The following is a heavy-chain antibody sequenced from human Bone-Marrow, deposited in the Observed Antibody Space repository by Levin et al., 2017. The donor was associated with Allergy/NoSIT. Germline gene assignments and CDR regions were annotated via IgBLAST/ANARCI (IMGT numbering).Heavy chain of an antibody. CDR2: MNPRSGKL. V-gene: IGHV1-8*01. CDR1: GNTFNSFD. CDR3: ANKKGAAGNSPFAV. J-gene: IGHJ3*01. D-gene: IGHD6-25*01. Sequence: ASVKVSCRPSGNTFNSFDINWVRQVTGQGLEWLGWMNPRSGKLGYAQKFKGRVTMTGDTSISTAYLELSSLTSEDTAVYYCANKKGAAGNSPFAVWGQGTTVTVSS.